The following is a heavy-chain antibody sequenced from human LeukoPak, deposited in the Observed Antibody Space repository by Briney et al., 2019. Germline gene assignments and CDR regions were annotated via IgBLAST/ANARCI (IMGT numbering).Heavy chain of an antibody. V-gene: IGHV3-30*04. CDR2: ISYDGSNK. J-gene: IGHJ4*02. D-gene: IGHD3-16*02. Sequence: GGSLRLSCAASGFIFSYYAIHWVRQAPGKGLEWVAVISYDGSNKYYADSVKGRFTISRDNSKNTLYLQMNSLRAEDTAVYYCASSGGGYDYVWGSYRYRALDYWGQGTLVTVSS. CDR1: GFIFSYYA. CDR3: ASSGGGYDYVWGSYRYRALDY.